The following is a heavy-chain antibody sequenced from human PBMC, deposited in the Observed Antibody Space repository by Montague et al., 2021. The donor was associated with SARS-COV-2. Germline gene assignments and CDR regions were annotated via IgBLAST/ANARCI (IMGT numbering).Heavy chain of an antibody. J-gene: IGHJ6*02. CDR1: AGTINTYV. CDR2: IYFSKSN. V-gene: IGHV4-59*01. Sequence: SETLSLTCTVSAGTINTYVCRWIRHPQGTGVGWVGLIYFSKSNISNPSPKSRITVSVDTSKNQYSLKLSSVTAADTAVYHCARGGGHSAVYYYYGMDVWGQGTTVTVAS. D-gene: IGHD2-21*01. CDR3: ARGGGHSAVYYYYGMDV.